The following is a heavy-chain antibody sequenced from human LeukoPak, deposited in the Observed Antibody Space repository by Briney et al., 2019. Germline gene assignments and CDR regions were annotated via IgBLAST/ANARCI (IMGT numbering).Heavy chain of an antibody. D-gene: IGHD3-22*01. J-gene: IGHJ4*02. Sequence: SETLSLTCTVSGGSISSSSYYWGWIRQPPGKGLEWIGSIYYSGSTYYNPSLKSRVTISVDTSKNQFSLKLSSVTAADTAVYYCARAYYYDSSGYFAWGQGTLVTVSS. CDR1: GGSISSSSYY. CDR3: ARAYYYDSSGYFA. V-gene: IGHV4-39*07. CDR2: IYYSGST.